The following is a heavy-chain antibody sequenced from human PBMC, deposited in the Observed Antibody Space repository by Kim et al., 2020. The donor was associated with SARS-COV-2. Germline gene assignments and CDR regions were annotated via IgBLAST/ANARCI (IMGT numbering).Heavy chain of an antibody. V-gene: IGHV4-39*02. CDR1: GGPISSSSYY. D-gene: IGHD5-18*01. J-gene: IGHJ6*02. CDR2: IYYSGST. CDR3: AREVPAMVKYYYYYGMDV. Sequence: SETLSLTCTVSGGPISSSSYYWGWIRQPPGKGLEWIGSIYYSGSTYYNPSLMSRVTISVDTSKNQFSLKLSSVTAADTAVYYCAREVPAMVKYYYYYGMDVWGQGTTVTVSS.